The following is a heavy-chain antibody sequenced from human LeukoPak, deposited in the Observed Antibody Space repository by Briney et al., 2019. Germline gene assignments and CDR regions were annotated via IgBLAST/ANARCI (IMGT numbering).Heavy chain of an antibody. Sequence: GASVRVSCKTSGYTFTRFGISWVRQAPGQGLEWMGWISAKNGNTNYAQKFQGRVTMTTDTSTTTAYMEMRSLRSDDTAVYYCARDHFIWGQLLSGTYDFWGQGTLVAVSS. CDR2: ISAKNGNT. CDR1: GYTFTRFG. V-gene: IGHV1-18*01. D-gene: IGHD2-2*01. J-gene: IGHJ4*02. CDR3: ARDHFIWGQLLSGTYDF.